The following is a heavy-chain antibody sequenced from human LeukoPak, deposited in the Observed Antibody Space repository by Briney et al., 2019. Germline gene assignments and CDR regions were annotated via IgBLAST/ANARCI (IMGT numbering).Heavy chain of an antibody. V-gene: IGHV1-24*01. CDR2: FDPEDGET. Sequence: ASVKVSCKASGYTFTSYGISWVRQAPGKGLEWMGGFDPEDGETIYAQKFQGRVTMTEDTSTDTAYMELSSLRSEDTAVYYCAPTDTNWGQGTLVTVSS. CDR1: GYTFTSYG. J-gene: IGHJ4*02. CDR3: APTDTN.